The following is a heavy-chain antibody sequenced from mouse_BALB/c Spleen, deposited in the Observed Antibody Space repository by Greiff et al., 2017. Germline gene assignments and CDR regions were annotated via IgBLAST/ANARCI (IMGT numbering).Heavy chain of an antibody. J-gene: IGHJ4*01. CDR1: GFTFSSFG. Sequence: DVMLVESGGGLVQPGGSRKLSCAASGFTFSSFGMHWVRQAPEKGLEWVAYISSGSSTIYYADTVKGRFTISRDNPKNTLFLQMTSLRSEDTAMYYCARVGDGYRYAMDYWGQGTSVTVSS. D-gene: IGHD2-3*01. V-gene: IGHV5-17*02. CDR3: ARVGDGYRYAMDY. CDR2: ISSGSSTI.